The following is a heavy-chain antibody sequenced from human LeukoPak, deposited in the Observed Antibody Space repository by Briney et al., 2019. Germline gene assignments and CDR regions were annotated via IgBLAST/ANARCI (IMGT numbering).Heavy chain of an antibody. Sequence: EASVKVSCKASGYTFTVYFIHWVRQAPGQGLEWMGWIYPYSGDTNYAQNFQGRVTMTRDTSISTAYMELSSLKSDDTAVYYCARDRNSGSSLDVWGQGTMLTVSS. CDR2: IYPYSGDT. J-gene: IGHJ3*01. D-gene: IGHD6-6*01. CDR3: ARDRNSGSSLDV. CDR1: GYTFTVYF. V-gene: IGHV1-2*02.